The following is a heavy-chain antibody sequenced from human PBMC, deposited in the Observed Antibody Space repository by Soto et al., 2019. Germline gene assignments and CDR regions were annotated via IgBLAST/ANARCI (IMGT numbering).Heavy chain of an antibody. CDR1: GGTFSSYA. CDR2: IIPIFGTA. V-gene: IGHV1-69*06. CDR3: ARDYYYDSNSIWFDP. J-gene: IGHJ5*02. D-gene: IGHD3-22*01. Sequence: SVKVSCKASGGTFSSYAISGVRQAPGQGLEWMGGIIPIFGTANYAQKFQGRVTITADKSTSTAYMELSSLRSEDTAVYYCARDYYYDSNSIWFDPWGQGTLVTVSS.